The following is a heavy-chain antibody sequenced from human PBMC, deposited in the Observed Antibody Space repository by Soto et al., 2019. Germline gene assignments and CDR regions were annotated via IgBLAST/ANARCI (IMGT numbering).Heavy chain of an antibody. J-gene: IGHJ6*02. Sequence: EVQLVESGGGLVQPGGSLKLSCAASGFTFSGSAMHWVRQASGKGLEWVGRIRSKANSYATAYAASVKGRFTISRDDSKNTAYLHMTSLKTEDTAVYYCTRYGDDYYGMDVWGQGTTVTVSS. D-gene: IGHD7-27*01. CDR2: IRSKANSYAT. CDR1: GFTFSGSA. V-gene: IGHV3-73*02. CDR3: TRYGDDYYGMDV.